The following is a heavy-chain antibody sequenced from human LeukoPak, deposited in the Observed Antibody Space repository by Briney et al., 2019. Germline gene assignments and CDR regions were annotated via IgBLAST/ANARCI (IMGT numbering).Heavy chain of an antibody. J-gene: IGHJ4*02. Sequence: ASVKVSCKASGYTFTSYYMHWVRQAPGQGLEWMGIINPSGGSTSYAQKFQGRVTMTRDMSTSTVYMGLSSLRSEDTAVYYCAREIAAAGRVFDYWGQGTLVTVSS. D-gene: IGHD6-13*01. V-gene: IGHV1-46*01. CDR1: GYTFTSYY. CDR2: INPSGGST. CDR3: AREIAAAGRVFDY.